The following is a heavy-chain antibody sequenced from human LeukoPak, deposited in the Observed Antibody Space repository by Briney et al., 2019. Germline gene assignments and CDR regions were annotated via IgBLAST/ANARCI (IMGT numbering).Heavy chain of an antibody. D-gene: IGHD4-17*01. CDR2: INWNGGST. V-gene: IGHV3-20*04. J-gene: IGHJ4*02. CDR1: GFTFDDYG. Sequence: PGGSLRLSCAASGFTFDDYGMSWVRQAPGKGLEWVSGINWNGGSTGYADSVKGRFTTSRDNAKNSLYLQMNSLRAEDTALYYRARESSDYGDYGVFDYWGQGTLVTVSS. CDR3: ARESSDYGDYGVFDY.